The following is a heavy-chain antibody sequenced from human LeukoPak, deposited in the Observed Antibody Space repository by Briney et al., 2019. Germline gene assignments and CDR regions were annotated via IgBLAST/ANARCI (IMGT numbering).Heavy chain of an antibody. D-gene: IGHD3-3*01. J-gene: IGHJ3*02. V-gene: IGHV4-59*12. CDR2: IYFNGAT. CDR3: AREVRRSTIFGMITDAFDS. Sequence: PSESLSLTCTVSGDSITSSYWTWLRQPPGKGLEWIGYIYFNGATYYQPSLGNRVSMSLYTSRNQFSLKVGSVTGTDTAVYYCAREVRRSTIFGMITDAFDSWGQGIMVTVSS. CDR1: GDSITSSY.